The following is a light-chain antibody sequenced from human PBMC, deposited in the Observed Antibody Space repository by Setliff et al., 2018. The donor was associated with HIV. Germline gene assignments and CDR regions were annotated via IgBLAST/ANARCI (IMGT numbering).Light chain of an antibody. J-gene: IGLJ1*01. V-gene: IGLV2-14*01. CDR1: SSDVGGYGS. CDR3: CSYTSSLYV. CDR2: EVS. Sequence: QSVLTQPASVSGSPGQSITISCTGSSSDVGGYGSVSWYQQHPGKARKLMIHEVSNRPSGVSNRFSGSKSGNTASLTISGLQAEDDADYYCCSYTSSLYVFGTGTKVTVL.